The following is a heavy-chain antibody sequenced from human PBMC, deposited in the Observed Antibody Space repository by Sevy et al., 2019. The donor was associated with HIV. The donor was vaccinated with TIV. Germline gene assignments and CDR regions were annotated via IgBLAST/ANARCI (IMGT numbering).Heavy chain of an antibody. V-gene: IGHV4-4*02. CDR3: ARGGETPRGFDP. CDR2: IYHSGST. Sequence: SETLSLTCAVSGGSISSVNWWHWVRQPPGKGLEWIGEIYHSGSTKYNPSLKSRVTISVDNSKNQFSLKPSSVTAADTAVYYCARGGETPRGFDPWGQGSLVTVSS. CDR1: GGSISSVNW. D-gene: IGHD3-16*01. J-gene: IGHJ5*02.